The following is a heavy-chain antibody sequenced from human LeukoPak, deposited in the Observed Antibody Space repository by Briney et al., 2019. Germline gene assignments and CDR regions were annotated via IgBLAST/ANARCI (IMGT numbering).Heavy chain of an antibody. D-gene: IGHD2-2*01. Sequence: ASVNVSCKASGYTFTSYDFNWVRQAPGQGLEWMGGIIPIFGTANYARKFQGRVTITADESTSTAYMELSSLRSEDTAVYYCARDGQDDCSSTSCYSIIDYWGQGTLVTVSS. CDR2: IIPIFGTA. CDR1: GYTFTSYD. CDR3: ARDGQDDCSSTSCYSIIDY. J-gene: IGHJ4*02. V-gene: IGHV1-69*13.